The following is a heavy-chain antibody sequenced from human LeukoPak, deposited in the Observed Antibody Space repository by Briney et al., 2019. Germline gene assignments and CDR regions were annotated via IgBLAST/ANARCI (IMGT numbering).Heavy chain of an antibody. Sequence: PSETLSLTCAVSGGSFSGFYWSWIRQSPGKGLEWIGYIYYSGSTNYNPSLKSRVTISVDTSKNQFSLKLSSVTAADTAVYYCARGRGARRGTYYYGSGSYSKIFGYWGQGTLVTVSS. V-gene: IGHV4-59*12. D-gene: IGHD3-10*01. CDR2: IYYSGST. CDR3: ARGRGARRGTYYYGSGSYSKIFGY. J-gene: IGHJ4*02. CDR1: GGSFSGFY.